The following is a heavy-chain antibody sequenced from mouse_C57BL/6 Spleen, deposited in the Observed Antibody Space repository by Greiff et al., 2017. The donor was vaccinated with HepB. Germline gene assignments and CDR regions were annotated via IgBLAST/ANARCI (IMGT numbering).Heavy chain of an antibody. CDR3: ARPIYDGYYGYFDY. V-gene: IGHV2-2*01. Sequence: QVQLKESGPGLVQPSQSLSITCTVSGFSLTSYGVHWVRQSPGKGLEWLGVIWSGGSTDYNAAFISRLSISKDNSKSQVFFKMNSLQADDTAIYYCARPIYDGYYGYFDYWGQGTTLTVSS. CDR2: IWSGGST. J-gene: IGHJ2*01. CDR1: GFSLTSYG. D-gene: IGHD2-3*01.